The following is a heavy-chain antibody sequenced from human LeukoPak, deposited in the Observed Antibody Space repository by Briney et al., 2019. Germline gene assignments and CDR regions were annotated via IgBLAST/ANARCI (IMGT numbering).Heavy chain of an antibody. Sequence: GGSLRLSRAASGFTFSDYYMSWIRQAPGKGLEWVSYISSSGSTIYYAGSVKGRFTISRDNAKNSLYLQMNSLRAEDTAVYYCARDRPNYYGSDGHYYRRDGDYWGRGTLVSVSS. D-gene: IGHD3-22*01. V-gene: IGHV3-11*04. CDR2: ISSSGSTI. CDR3: ARDRPNYYGSDGHYYRRDGDY. CDR1: GFTFSDYY. J-gene: IGHJ4*02.